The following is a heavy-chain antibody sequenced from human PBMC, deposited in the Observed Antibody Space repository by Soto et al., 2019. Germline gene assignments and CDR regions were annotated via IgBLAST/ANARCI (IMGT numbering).Heavy chain of an antibody. CDR3: ARWGESGTYLLHY. D-gene: IGHD1-26*01. J-gene: IGHJ4*02. Sequence: QVQLVQSGAEVKKPGASVKVSCKASGYTFTSYGFSWVRQAPGQGLEWMAWISAYNGKTNYAQKFQGRVTMTTDTSTSTAYMELRTMRSDDTAFYYCARWGESGTYLLHYWGQGTLVTVSP. CDR2: ISAYNGKT. V-gene: IGHV1-18*01. CDR1: GYTFTSYG.